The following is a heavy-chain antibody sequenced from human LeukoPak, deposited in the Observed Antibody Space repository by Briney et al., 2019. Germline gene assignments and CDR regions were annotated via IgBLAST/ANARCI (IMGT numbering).Heavy chain of an antibody. J-gene: IGHJ4*02. CDR3: ARDRGWNVVDN. Sequence: PGGSLRLSCAASGFTFRTYWMTWVRQSPGKGLESVASVNQYGVGKYYVDSVKGRFTISRDNARNLVYLQMNSLRAEDTAVYYCARDRGWNVVDNWGQGTLVTVSS. V-gene: IGHV3-7*01. CDR2: VNQYGVGK. CDR1: GFTFRTYW. D-gene: IGHD1-1*01.